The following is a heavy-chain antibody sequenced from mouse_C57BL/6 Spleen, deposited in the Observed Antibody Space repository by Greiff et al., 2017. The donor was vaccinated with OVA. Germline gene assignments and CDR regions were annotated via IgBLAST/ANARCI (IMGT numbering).Heavy chain of an antibody. CDR1: GYSITSGYY. V-gene: IGHV3-6*01. CDR2: ISYDGSN. D-gene: IGHD4-1*01. J-gene: IGHJ2*01. Sequence: VQLKESGPGLVKPSQSLSLTCSVTGYSITSGYYWNWIRQFPGNKLEWMGYISYDGSNNYNPSLKNRISITRDTSKNQFFLKLNSVTAEDAATYCCARELGPLDYWGQGTTLTVSS. CDR3: ARELGPLDY.